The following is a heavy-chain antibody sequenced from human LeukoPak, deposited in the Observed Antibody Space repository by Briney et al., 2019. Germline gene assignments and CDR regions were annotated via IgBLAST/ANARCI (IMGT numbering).Heavy chain of an antibody. CDR3: ARFAQESLGLFEYSSSLPNFYYYYYYMDV. CDR2: IYTSGST. CDR1: GGSISSYY. J-gene: IGHJ6*03. Sequence: SETLSLTCTVSGGSISSYYWSWIRQPAGKGLEWIGRIYTSGSTNYNPSLKSRVTMSIDTSKNQFSLKLSSVTAADTAVYYCARFAQESLGLFEYSSSLPNFYYYYYYMDVWGKGTTVTVSS. V-gene: IGHV4-4*07. D-gene: IGHD6-6*01.